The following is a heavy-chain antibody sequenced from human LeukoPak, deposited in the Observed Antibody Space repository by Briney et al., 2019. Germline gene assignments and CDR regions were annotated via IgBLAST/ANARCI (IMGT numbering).Heavy chain of an antibody. D-gene: IGHD3-3*01. Sequence: ASVKVSCKASGYTFTSYGISWVRQAPGQGLEWMGWISAYNGNTNYAQKLQGRVTMTTDTSTSTAYMELRSLRSDDTAVYYCARDRQPEKYYDFWSLTFDAFDIWGQGTMVTVSS. CDR2: ISAYNGNT. V-gene: IGHV1-18*01. CDR1: GYTFTSYG. J-gene: IGHJ3*02. CDR3: ARDRQPEKYYDFWSLTFDAFDI.